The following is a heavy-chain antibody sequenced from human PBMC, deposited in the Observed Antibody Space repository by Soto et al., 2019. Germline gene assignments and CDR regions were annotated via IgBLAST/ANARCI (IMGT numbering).Heavy chain of an antibody. J-gene: IGHJ4*02. Sequence: EVQLVESGGGLVKPGESLRLSCAASGFTFSNAWMTWVRQAPGKGLEWVGHINSSVDGGTTEYGGPVKGRFTISRDDSKDTLYLQMNSLKPADTAAYYCTSDPLDYGSIRGSHRDFDYWGQGTLVTVST. D-gene: IGHD3-16*01. CDR3: TSDPLDYGSIRGSHRDFDY. V-gene: IGHV3-15*01. CDR2: INSSVDGGTT. CDR1: GFTFSNAW.